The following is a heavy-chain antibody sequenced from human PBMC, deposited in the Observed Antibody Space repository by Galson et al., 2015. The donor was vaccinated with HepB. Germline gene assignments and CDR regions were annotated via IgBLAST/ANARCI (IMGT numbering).Heavy chain of an antibody. CDR2: IHDSGTT. Sequence: TLSLTCAVSGGSITSDSYSWSWIRQPPGKGLEWIGYIHDSGTTYYNPSLKSRVLISGDTSKSQFSLRLTSVTAADTAVYYCATIGSGDAFDIWGQGTMVTVSS. CDR3: ATIGSGDAFDI. J-gene: IGHJ3*02. V-gene: IGHV4-30-2*01. D-gene: IGHD2/OR15-2a*01. CDR1: GGSITSDSYS.